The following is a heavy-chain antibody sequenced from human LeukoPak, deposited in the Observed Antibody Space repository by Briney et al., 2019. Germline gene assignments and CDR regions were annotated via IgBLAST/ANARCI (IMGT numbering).Heavy chain of an antibody. J-gene: IGHJ4*02. CDR1: GGSISSHY. V-gene: IGHV4-59*11. CDR2: IYYSGST. CDR3: ARDREAAEGDYFDY. Sequence: SETLSLTCTVSGGSISSHYWSWIRQPPGKGLEWIGYIYYSGSTNYNPSLKSRVTISVDTSKNQFSLKLSSVTAADTAVYYCARDREAAEGDYFDYWGQGTLVTVSS. D-gene: IGHD6-13*01.